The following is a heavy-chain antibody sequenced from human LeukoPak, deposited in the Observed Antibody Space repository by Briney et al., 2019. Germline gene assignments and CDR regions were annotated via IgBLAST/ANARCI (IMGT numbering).Heavy chain of an antibody. V-gene: IGHV1-8*01. CDR3: ARAWGHSSSSSYYYGMDV. D-gene: IGHD6-6*01. Sequence: GASVKVSCTASGYTFTSYDINWVRQATGQGLEWMGWMNPNSGNTGYAQKSQGRVTMTSNTSIRTAYMELSSLRSEDTAVYYCARAWGHSSSSSYYYGMDVWGQGTTVTVSS. J-gene: IGHJ6*02. CDR2: MNPNSGNT. CDR1: GYTFTSYD.